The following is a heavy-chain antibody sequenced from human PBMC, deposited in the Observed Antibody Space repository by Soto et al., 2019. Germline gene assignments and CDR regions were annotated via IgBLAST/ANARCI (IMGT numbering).Heavy chain of an antibody. J-gene: IGHJ4*02. CDR3: ARRRITIFGVVIIEDYFDY. D-gene: IGHD3-3*01. CDR2: INSDGSST. CDR1: GFTFSSYW. Sequence: EVQLVESGGGLVQPGGSLRLSCAASGFTFSSYWMHWVRQAPGKGLVWVSRINSDGSSTSYADSVEGRFTISRDNAKNTLYLQMNSLRAEDTAVYYCARRRITIFGVVIIEDYFDYWGQGTLVTVSS. V-gene: IGHV3-74*01.